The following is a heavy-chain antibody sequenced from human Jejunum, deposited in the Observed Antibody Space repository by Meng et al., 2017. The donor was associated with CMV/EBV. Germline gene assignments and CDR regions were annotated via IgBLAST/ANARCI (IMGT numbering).Heavy chain of an antibody. CDR3: ASQSGKYWPAANSFGP. Sequence: EVQVLQCGGGPVQRGGSAGLSCAVSGSAFSNQAMSWVGQDQGKGLEWVSAISSSSGATFYADSVKGRFTISRDNFKNTLFLQMNSRRVEDTAIYYCASQSGKYWPAANSFGPWGQGTLVTVSS. CDR2: ISSSSGAT. J-gene: IGHJ5*02. D-gene: IGHD1-26*01. CDR1: GSAFSNQA. V-gene: IGHV3-23*01.